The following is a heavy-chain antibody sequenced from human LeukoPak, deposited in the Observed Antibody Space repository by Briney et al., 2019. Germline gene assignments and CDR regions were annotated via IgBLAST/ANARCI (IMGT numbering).Heavy chain of an antibody. CDR3: AKDRSIAAAAYYFDY. J-gene: IGHJ4*02. Sequence: PGGSLRLSCAASGFTVSTNYMSWVRQAPGRGLEWVSVIYSGGSTYYADSVKGRFTISRDNSKNTLYLQMNSLRAEDTAVYYCAKDRSIAAAAYYFDYWGQGTLVTVSS. V-gene: IGHV3-66*02. CDR1: GFTVSTNY. CDR2: IYSGGST. D-gene: IGHD6-13*01.